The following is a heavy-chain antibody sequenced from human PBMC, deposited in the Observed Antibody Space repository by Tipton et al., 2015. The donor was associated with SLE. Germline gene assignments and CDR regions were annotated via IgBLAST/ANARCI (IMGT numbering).Heavy chain of an antibody. D-gene: IGHD6-19*01. CDR1: GASISSNKYY. CDR2: IYYSGNT. CDR3: VRKIEGAGSGWYVAYYYYFAMDV. J-gene: IGHJ6*02. V-gene: IGHV4-39*01. Sequence: TLSLTCTVSGASISSNKYYWGWIRQPPGKGLEWIGTIYYSGNTYYSPSLKSRVSISVDTSKNQFSLRLNSVTAADTGVYYCVRKIEGAGSGWYVAYYYYFAMDVWGQGTTVTVSS.